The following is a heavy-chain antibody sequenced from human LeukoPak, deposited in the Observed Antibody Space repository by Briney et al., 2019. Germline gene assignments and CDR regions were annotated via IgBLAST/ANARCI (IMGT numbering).Heavy chain of an antibody. D-gene: IGHD5-24*01. J-gene: IGHJ4*02. CDR1: GGTFSSYA. Sequence: SVKVSCKASGGTFSSYAISWVRQAPGQGLEWMGRIIPILGIANYAQKFQGRVTITADKSTSTAYMELSSLRSEDTAVHYCARDRVLSVDKYYFDYWGQGTLVTVSS. CDR3: ARDRVLSVDKYYFDY. V-gene: IGHV1-69*04. CDR2: IIPILGIA.